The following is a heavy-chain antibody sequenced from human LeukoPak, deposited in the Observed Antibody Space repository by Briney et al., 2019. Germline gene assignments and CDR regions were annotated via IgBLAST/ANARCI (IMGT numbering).Heavy chain of an antibody. CDR1: GFTFSDYY. Sequence: GGSLRLSCAASGFTFSDYYMSWIRQAPGKGLEWVSYISSSGSTIYYADSVKGRFTISRDNAKNSLYLQMNSLRAEDTAVYYCARNYYGSGSYYKKFHFDYWGQGTLVTVSS. CDR3: ARNYYGSGSYYKKFHFDY. D-gene: IGHD3-10*01. V-gene: IGHV3-11*01. J-gene: IGHJ4*02. CDR2: ISSSGSTI.